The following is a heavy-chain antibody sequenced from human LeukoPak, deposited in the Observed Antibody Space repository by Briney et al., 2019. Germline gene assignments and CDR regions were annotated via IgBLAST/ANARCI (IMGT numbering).Heavy chain of an antibody. D-gene: IGHD1-1*01. J-gene: IGHJ6*03. CDR3: AREVRYLEPYYYYYYMDV. Sequence: GGSLRLSCAASGFTFSSYWMSWVRQAPGKGLEWVANIKQDGSEKYYVDSVKGRFTISRDNAKNSLYLQMNSLRAEDTAVYYCAREVRYLEPYYYYYYMDVWGKGTTVTVSS. V-gene: IGHV3-7*01. CDR1: GFTFSSYW. CDR2: IKQDGSEK.